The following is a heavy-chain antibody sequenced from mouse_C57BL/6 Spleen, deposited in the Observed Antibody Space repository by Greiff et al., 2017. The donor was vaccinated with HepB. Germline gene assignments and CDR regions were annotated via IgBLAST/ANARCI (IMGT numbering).Heavy chain of an antibody. Sequence: QVQLQQPGAELVKPGASVKMSCKASGYTFTSYWITWVKQRPGQGLEWIGDIYPGSGSTNYNEKFKSKATLTVDTSSSTASMQLSSLTSEDSAVYYCAREGPYGYDEGAWFAYWGQGTLVTVSA. V-gene: IGHV1-55*01. J-gene: IGHJ3*01. D-gene: IGHD2-2*01. CDR1: GYTFTSYW. CDR2: IYPGSGST. CDR3: AREGPYGYDEGAWFAY.